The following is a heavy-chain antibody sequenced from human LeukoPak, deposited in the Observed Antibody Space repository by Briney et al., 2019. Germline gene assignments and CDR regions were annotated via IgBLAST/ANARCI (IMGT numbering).Heavy chain of an antibody. CDR2: IYYSGST. CDR3: VTTYYHDNAGYVNAFDI. J-gene: IGHJ3*02. V-gene: IGHV4-39*01. Sequence: SETLSLTCTVSGGSISSSSYYWGWIRQPPGKGLEWIGSIYYSGSTYYNPSLKSRVTISVDTSKNQFSLNLNSVTAADTAIYYCVTTYYHDNAGYVNAFDIWGQGTRVTVSS. CDR1: GGSISSSSYY. D-gene: IGHD3-9*01.